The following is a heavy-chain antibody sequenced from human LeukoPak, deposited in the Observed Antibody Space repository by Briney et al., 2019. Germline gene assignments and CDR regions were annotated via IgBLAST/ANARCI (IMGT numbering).Heavy chain of an antibody. D-gene: IGHD5-18*01. CDR3: TRDRGEIQLWPTFFDY. CDR1: GFTFGDYA. J-gene: IGHJ4*02. CDR2: IRSKAYGGTT. Sequence: GGSLRLSCTASGFTFGDYAMSWVRQAPGKGLEWVGFIRSKAYGGTTEYAASVKGRFTISRDDSKSIAYLQMNSLKTEDTAVYYCTRDRGEIQLWPTFFDYWGQGTLVTVSS. V-gene: IGHV3-49*04.